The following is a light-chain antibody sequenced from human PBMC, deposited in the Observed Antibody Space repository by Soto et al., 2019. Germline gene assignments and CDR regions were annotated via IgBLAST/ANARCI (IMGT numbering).Light chain of an antibody. V-gene: IGKV3-11*01. Sequence: DIVLTQSPATLSLSPGERATLSCRASQRIGDYLAWYQQRPGQAPRLLIYDASNRAAGTPAMFSGSGSGSDYTLTISSLQPDDFAVYYCQQRYVWPITFGQGTRLDIK. CDR3: QQRYVWPIT. CDR1: QRIGDY. CDR2: DAS. J-gene: IGKJ5*01.